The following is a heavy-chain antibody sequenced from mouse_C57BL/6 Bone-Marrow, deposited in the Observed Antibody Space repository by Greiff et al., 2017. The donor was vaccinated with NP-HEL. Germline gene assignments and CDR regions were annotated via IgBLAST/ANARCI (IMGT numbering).Heavy chain of an antibody. J-gene: IGHJ4*01. Sequence: EVHLVESGGGLVQPGGSMKLSCAASGFTFSDAWMDWVRQSPEKGLEWVAEIRNKANNHATYYAVSVKGRFTISRDDYKSSVYLQMNSLRAEDTGMYYCTTMITHYYAMDYWGQGTSVTVSS. V-gene: IGHV6-6*01. CDR2: IRNKANNHAT. D-gene: IGHD2-4*01. CDR1: GFTFSDAW. CDR3: TTMITHYYAMDY.